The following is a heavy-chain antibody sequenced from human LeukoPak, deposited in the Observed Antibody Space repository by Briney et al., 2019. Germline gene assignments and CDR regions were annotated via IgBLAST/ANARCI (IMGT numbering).Heavy chain of an antibody. CDR3: VGTFTVFGVVSTIE. Sequence: GGSLRLSCAASGFAFSSYAMHWVRQAPGKGLEWVAVISYDGSNKYYADSVKGRFTISRDNSKNTLYLQMNSLRVDDTAAYYCVGTFTVFGVVSTIEWGQGTLVTVSS. V-gene: IGHV3-30-3*01. D-gene: IGHD3-3*01. CDR1: GFAFSSYA. CDR2: ISYDGSNK. J-gene: IGHJ4*02.